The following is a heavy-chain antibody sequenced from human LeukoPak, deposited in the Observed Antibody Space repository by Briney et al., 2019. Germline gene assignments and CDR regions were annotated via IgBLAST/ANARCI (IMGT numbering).Heavy chain of an antibody. CDR2: TYYRSKWYN. CDR1: GDSVSSNSAA. D-gene: IGHD5-24*01. Sequence: SQTLSLTCAISGDSVSSNSAAWNWIRQSPSRGLEWLGRTYYRSKWYNDYAVSVKSRITINPDTSKNQFSLQLNSVTPEDTAVYYCARDTVEMATRSDYFDYWGQGTLVTVSS. J-gene: IGHJ4*02. V-gene: IGHV6-1*01. CDR3: ARDTVEMATRSDYFDY.